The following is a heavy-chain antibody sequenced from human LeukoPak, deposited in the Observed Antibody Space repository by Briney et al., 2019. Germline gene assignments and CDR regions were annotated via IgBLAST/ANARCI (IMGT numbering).Heavy chain of an antibody. V-gene: IGHV3-21*01. CDR1: EFTFSSYN. D-gene: IGHD3-3*01. CDR2: ISSSSTYI. CDR3: ARVWSDCYVTNCYISEY. Sequence: GGSLRLSGAVSEFTFSSYNMNWVHQAPGERLEWLSSISSSSTYIYYADSVKGRFTISRDDAKNSLFLQMNSLRAEDTAVYYCARVWSDCYVTNCYISEYWGQGTLVTVSS. J-gene: IGHJ4*02.